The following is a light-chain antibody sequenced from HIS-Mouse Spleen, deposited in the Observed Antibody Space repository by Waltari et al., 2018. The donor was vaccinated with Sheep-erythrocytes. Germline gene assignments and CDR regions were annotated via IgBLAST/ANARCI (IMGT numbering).Light chain of an antibody. CDR2: QDS. V-gene: IGLV3-1*01. J-gene: IGLJ3*02. Sequence: YELTQPPSVSVSPGQTASITCSGDKLGDKYAFWYQQKPGQSPVLVIYQDSKRSSGIPERFSGSNSGNTATLTISGTQAMDEADYYCQAWDSSTAWVFGGGTKLTVL. CDR3: QAWDSSTAWV. CDR1: KLGDKY.